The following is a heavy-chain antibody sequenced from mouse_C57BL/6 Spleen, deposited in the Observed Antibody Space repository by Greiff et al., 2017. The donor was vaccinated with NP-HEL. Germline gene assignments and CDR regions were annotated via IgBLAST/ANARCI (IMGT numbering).Heavy chain of an antibody. V-gene: IGHV1-22*01. D-gene: IGHD2-1*01. J-gene: IGHJ3*01. CDR1: GYTFTDYN. Sequence: EVQLQQSGPELVKPGASVKMSCKASGYTFTDYNMHWVKQSPGKSLEWIGYINPNNGGTSYNQKFKGKATLTVNKSSSTAYMELRSLTSEDSAVYYCARGAYGNSAWFAYWGQGTLVTVSA. CDR3: ARGAYGNSAWFAY. CDR2: INPNNGGT.